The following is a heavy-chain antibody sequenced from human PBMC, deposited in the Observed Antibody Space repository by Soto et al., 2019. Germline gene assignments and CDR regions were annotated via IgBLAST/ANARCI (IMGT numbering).Heavy chain of an antibody. V-gene: IGHV3-11*01. CDR2: ISRGGVAR. Sequence: AGGSLRFSCAASGFIFNDYDMTWIRQAPGKGLEWVSYISRGGVARYYADSVKGRFTISRDNAKELLFLQMDSLRAEDTAIYYCARTLELYASGLGHWGQGALVTVSS. CDR1: GFIFNDYD. J-gene: IGHJ4*02. CDR3: ARTLELYASGLGH. D-gene: IGHD3-16*01.